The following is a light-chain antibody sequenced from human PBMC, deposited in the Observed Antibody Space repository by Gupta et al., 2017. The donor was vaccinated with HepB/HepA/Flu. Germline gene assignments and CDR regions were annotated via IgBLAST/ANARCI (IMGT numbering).Light chain of an antibody. CDR3: QKEKSYSWT. J-gene: IGKJ1*01. CDR2: KAS. Sequence: DIQLTQSPSTLSASVGERVTITCRASQSISSWLAWYQQKTGKAPKLLIYKASSVESGFTSRCSGSGDGTEFTLTISSLQPDDGVTDYCQKEKSYSWTFGQGTKVEIK. V-gene: IGKV1-5*03. CDR1: QSISSW.